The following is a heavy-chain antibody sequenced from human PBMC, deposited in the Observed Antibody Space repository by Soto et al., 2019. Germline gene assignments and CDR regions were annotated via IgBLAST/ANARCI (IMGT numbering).Heavy chain of an antibody. Sequence: PRGSLRLSCAASGFTLSSYPMRWVRQSPGNALEWVSTINGGGASTYYAASVKGRFTSSRENAKDTLYLQLNSLRREDTALYYCARSWRGSTGGHVDVWDQGTTVTVSS. CDR1: GFTLSSYP. CDR3: ARSWRGSTGGHVDV. D-gene: IGHD3-3*01. V-gene: IGHV3-23*01. CDR2: INGGGAST. J-gene: IGHJ6*02.